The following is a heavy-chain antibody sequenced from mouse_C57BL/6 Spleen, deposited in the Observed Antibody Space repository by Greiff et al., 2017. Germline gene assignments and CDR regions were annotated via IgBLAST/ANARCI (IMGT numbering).Heavy chain of an antibody. CDR3: ASLNGAWFAY. CDR1: GYTFTSYW. CDR2: IYPVSGST. J-gene: IGHJ3*01. Sequence: QVQLQQPGAELVKPGASVKMSCKASGYTFTSYWITWVKQRPGHGLEWIGDIYPVSGSTNYNEKFKSKATLTVYTSSSTVYMQLSSLTSEDSSVYYCASLNGAWFAYWGQGTLVTVSA. V-gene: IGHV1-55*01.